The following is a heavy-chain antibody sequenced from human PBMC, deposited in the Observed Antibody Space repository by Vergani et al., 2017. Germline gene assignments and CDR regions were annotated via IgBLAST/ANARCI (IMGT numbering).Heavy chain of an antibody. CDR3: ARVYDSGGSPPDY. CDR2: ISYDGSNK. D-gene: IGHD3-22*01. CDR1: GFTFSSYA. Sequence: QVQLVESGGGVVQPGRSLRLSCAASGFTFSSYAMHWVRQAPGKGLEWVAVISYDGSNKYYADSVKGRFTISRDNSKNTLYLQMNSLRAEDTAVYYCARVYDSGGSPPDYWGQGTLVTVSS. J-gene: IGHJ4*02. V-gene: IGHV3-30-3*01.